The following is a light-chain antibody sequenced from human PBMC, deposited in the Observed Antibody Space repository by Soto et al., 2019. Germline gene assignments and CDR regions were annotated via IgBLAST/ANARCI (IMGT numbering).Light chain of an antibody. CDR3: CSYAGSTTYV. V-gene: IGLV2-23*01. CDR2: EGS. Sequence: QSVLTQPASVSGSPGQSITISCTGTSGDVGGYNLVSWYRQHPGKAPKLMIYEGSKRPSGVSNRFSGSKSGNTASLTISGLQAEDEADYYCCSYAGSTTYVFGTGTKLTVL. J-gene: IGLJ1*01. CDR1: SGDVGGYNL.